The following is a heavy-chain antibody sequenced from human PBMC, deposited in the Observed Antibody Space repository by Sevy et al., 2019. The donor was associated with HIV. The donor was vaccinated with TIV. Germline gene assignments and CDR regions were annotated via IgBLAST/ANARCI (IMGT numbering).Heavy chain of an antibody. Sequence: ASVKVSCKASGYSFTAYYMHWVRLAPRHGLEWIGWINPNSGDTEYAQKFQGRVTMTTDTSINTAYMELSRLRSDETAVFYCARDRMIFGGQGGMDVWGQGTTVTVSS. CDR1: GYSFTAYY. CDR2: INPNSGDT. CDR3: ARDRMIFGGQGGMDV. J-gene: IGHJ6*02. D-gene: IGHD3-3*01. V-gene: IGHV1-2*02.